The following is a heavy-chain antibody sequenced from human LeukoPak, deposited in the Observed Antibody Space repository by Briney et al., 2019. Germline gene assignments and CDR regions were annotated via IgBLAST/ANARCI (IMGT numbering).Heavy chain of an antibody. CDR1: GFTFSNAW. Sequence: PGGSLRLSCAASGFTFSNAWMSWVRQAPGKGLEWVGRIKSKTDGGTIDHAAPVKGRFTISSDDSKNTLYLQMNSLKSEDTAGYDCTAEGPVMVPAARFWGQGTLVTVSS. V-gene: IGHV3-15*01. J-gene: IGHJ4*02. CDR2: IKSKTDGGTI. D-gene: IGHD2-2*01. CDR3: TAEGPVMVPAARF.